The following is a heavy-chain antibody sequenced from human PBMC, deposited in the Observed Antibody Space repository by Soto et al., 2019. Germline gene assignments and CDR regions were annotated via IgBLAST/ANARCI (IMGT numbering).Heavy chain of an antibody. J-gene: IGHJ4*02. CDR2: INPHSSVT. D-gene: IGHD6-19*01. CDR3: ASSFGNPWLALAY. Sequence: QVQLVQSGAEVKKPGASVKVSCKASGYTFTGYYMHWVRQAPGQGLEWMGWINPHSSVTYYPPKLQGRVTMTRDTSISTAYMELTSLRSDDTAIYYCASSFGNPWLALAYWGQGTLVTVSS. V-gene: IGHV1-2*02. CDR1: GYTFTGYY.